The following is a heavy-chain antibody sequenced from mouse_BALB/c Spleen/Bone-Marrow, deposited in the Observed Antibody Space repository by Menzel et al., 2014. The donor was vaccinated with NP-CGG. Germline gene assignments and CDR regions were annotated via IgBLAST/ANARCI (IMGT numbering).Heavy chain of an antibody. J-gene: IGHJ3*01. V-gene: IGHV5-4*02. CDR2: ISDGGSYT. Sequence: EVNVVESGGGLVKPGGSLKLSCAASGFTFSDYYMYWVRQTPEKRLEWVATISDGGSYTYYPDSVKGRFTISRVNAKNNLYLQMSSLKSEDTAMYYCVLRWFAYWGQGTLVTVSA. CDR3: VLRWFAY. CDR1: GFTFSDYY.